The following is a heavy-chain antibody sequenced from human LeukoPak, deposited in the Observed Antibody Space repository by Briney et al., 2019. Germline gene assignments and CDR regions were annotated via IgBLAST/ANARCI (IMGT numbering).Heavy chain of an antibody. CDR1: GYSFTSYY. Sequence: GASVKVSCKASGYSFTSYYMHWVRQAPGQGLEWMGIINPSGGSTSYAQKFQGRVTMTRDMSTSTVYMELSSLRSEDTAVYYCARAPVDTAMVTFNYYMDVWGKGTTVTVSS. V-gene: IGHV1-46*01. D-gene: IGHD5-18*01. CDR2: INPSGGST. CDR3: ARAPVDTAMVTFNYYMDV. J-gene: IGHJ6*03.